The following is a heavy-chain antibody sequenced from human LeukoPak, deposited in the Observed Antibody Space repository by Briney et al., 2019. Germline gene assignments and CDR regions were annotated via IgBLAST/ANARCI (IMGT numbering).Heavy chain of an antibody. Sequence: SVKVSCKASGGTFSSYAISWVRQAPGQGLEWMGGIIPIFGTANYAQKFQGRVTITADKSTSTAYMELSSLRSEDTAVYYCATTQSYDILTGSLDYWGQGTLVTVSS. D-gene: IGHD3-9*01. V-gene: IGHV1-69*06. CDR3: ATTQSYDILTGSLDY. CDR1: GGTFSSYA. CDR2: IIPIFGTA. J-gene: IGHJ4*02.